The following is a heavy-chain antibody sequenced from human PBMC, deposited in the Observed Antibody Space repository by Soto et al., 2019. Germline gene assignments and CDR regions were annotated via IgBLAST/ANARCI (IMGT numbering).Heavy chain of an antibody. CDR1: GFTFSSYA. J-gene: IGHJ6*02. CDR3: AKVLRGYYYYGMDV. Sequence: PGGSLRLSCAASGFTFSSYAMNWVRQAPGKGLEWVSAIGGSGGSTYYADSVKGRFTISRDNSKNTLYLQMNSLRAEDTAVYYCAKVLRGYYYYGMDVWGQGTTVTVSS. CDR2: IGGSGGST. V-gene: IGHV3-23*01. D-gene: IGHD6-13*01.